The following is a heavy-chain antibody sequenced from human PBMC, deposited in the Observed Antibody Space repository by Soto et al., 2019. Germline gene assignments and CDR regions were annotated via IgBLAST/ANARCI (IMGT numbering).Heavy chain of an antibody. J-gene: IGHJ4*02. D-gene: IGHD6-19*01. V-gene: IGHV4-34*01. CDR2: INHSGST. CDR3: ARASVAGTVLSY. CDR1: GGSFSGYY. Sequence: QVQLQESGPGLLKPSETLSLTCAVYGGSFSGYYWSWIRQPPGKGLEWIGEINHSGSTNYNPSLKSRVTISVDTSKNQFALKLSSVTAADTAVYYCARASVAGTVLSYWGQGTLVTVSS.